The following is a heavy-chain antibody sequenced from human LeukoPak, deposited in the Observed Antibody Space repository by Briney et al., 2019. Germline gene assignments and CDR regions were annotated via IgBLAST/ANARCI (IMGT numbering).Heavy chain of an antibody. CDR3: ARRGRRGDSSGYPYFDY. D-gene: IGHD3-22*01. V-gene: IGHV4-4*02. CDR2: IYYSGST. Sequence: SGTLSLTCAVSGGSINNTNWWTWVRQPPGKGLEWIGSIYYSGSTYYNPSLESRVTISVDTPKNQFSLKLSSVTAADTAVYYCARRGRRGDSSGYPYFDYWGQGTLVTVSS. J-gene: IGHJ4*02. CDR1: GGSINNTNW.